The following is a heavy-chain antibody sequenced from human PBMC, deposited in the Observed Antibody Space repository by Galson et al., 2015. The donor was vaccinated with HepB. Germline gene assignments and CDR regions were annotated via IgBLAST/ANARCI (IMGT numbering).Heavy chain of an antibody. D-gene: IGHD5/OR15-5a*01. CDR1: GFTFSSYW. CDR3: VKSIDY. Sequence: SLRLSCAASGFTFSSYWMSWVRQAPGKGLEWVAYIKHDGSEKYYVDSVKGRFTISRDNAKNSVYLQMNSLRVEDTAVYYCVKSIDYWGQGTLVTVSS. J-gene: IGHJ4*02. V-gene: IGHV3-7*01. CDR2: IKHDGSEK.